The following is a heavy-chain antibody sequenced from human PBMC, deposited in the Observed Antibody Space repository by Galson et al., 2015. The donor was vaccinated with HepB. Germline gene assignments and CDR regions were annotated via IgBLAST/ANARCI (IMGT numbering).Heavy chain of an antibody. CDR3: ARVNPYMHGFDS. Sequence: SVKVSCKASGYTFTSYGITWVRQAPGQGLDWMAWISAYNGNTNYAQKLQGRVTMTTDTSTSTAYMELRSLRSDDTAVYYCARVNPYMHGFDSWGQGTLVTVSS. J-gene: IGHJ3*02. D-gene: IGHD1-1*01. CDR1: GYTFTSYG. V-gene: IGHV1-18*04. CDR2: ISAYNGNT.